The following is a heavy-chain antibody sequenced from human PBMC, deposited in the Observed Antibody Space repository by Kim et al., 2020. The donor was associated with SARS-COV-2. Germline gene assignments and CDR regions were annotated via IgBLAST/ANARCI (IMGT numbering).Heavy chain of an antibody. CDR3: TKDYDGSAAYSTCMDV. D-gene: IGHD3-10*01. Sequence: VKGRFTFTRDNSKNTRYLQMNILRAEDTAVYYCTKDYDGSAAYSTCMDVWGQGTTVTVSS. V-gene: IGHV3-30*02. J-gene: IGHJ6*02.